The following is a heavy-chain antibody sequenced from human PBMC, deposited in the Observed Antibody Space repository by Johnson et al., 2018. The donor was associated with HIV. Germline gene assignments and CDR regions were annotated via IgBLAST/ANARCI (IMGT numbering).Heavy chain of an antibody. D-gene: IGHD3-16*02. CDR1: GFTFSSYW. CDR3: STDQAGDYVWGSYRYAFDI. V-gene: IGHV3-7*01. J-gene: IGHJ3*02. Sequence: VQLVESGGGVVQPGRSLRLSCVASGFTFSSYWMNWVRQAPGKGLEWVANIRQDGSERYYADSVKGRFTISRDNAKNSLYLRMNSLRAEDTAVYFCSTDQAGDYVWGSYRYAFDIWGQGTKVTVSS. CDR2: IRQDGSER.